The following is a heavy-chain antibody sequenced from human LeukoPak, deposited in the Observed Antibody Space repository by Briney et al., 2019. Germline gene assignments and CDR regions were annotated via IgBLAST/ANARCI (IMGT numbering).Heavy chain of an antibody. V-gene: IGHV1-18*01. D-gene: IGHD3-22*01. CDR2: ISAYNGNT. CDR3: ARVAAGYYYDSSGYYVPC. J-gene: IGHJ4*02. CDR1: GYTFTSYG. Sequence: ASVKVSCKASGYTFTSYGISWVRQAPGQGLEWMGWISAYNGNTNYAQKLQGRVTMTTDTSTSTAYMELRSLRSDDTAVYYCARVAAGYYYDSSGYYVPCWGQGTLVTVSS.